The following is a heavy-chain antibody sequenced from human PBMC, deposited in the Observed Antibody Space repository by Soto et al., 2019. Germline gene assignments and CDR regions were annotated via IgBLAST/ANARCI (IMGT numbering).Heavy chain of an antibody. CDR1: GFTFSTYS. V-gene: IGHV3-48*01. CDR3: ASLYDSSGYPTPKLDY. D-gene: IGHD3-22*01. CDR2: ISSSSSTI. J-gene: IGHJ4*02. Sequence: PGGSLRLSCAASGFTFSTYSMNWVRQAPGKGLEWFSYISSSSSTIFYTDSVKGRFTVSRDNAKNSLYLQMNSLRAEDTAVYYCASLYDSSGYPTPKLDYWGQGTLVTVSS.